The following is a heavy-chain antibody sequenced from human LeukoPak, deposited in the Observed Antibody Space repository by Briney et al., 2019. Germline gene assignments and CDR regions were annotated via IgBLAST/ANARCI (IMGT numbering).Heavy chain of an antibody. CDR3: ARTFGELSLDMDV. J-gene: IGHJ6*03. D-gene: IGHD3-10*01. CDR2: IYYSGST. CDR1: GGSISSYY. Sequence: SQTLSLTCTVSGGSISSYYWSWIRQPPGKGLEWIGYIYYSGSTNYNPSLKSRVTISVDTSKNQFSLKLSSVTAADTAVYYCARTFGELSLDMDVWGKGTTVTVSS. V-gene: IGHV4-59*01.